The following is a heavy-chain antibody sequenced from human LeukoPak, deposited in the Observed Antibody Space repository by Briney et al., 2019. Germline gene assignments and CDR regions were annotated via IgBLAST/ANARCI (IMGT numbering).Heavy chain of an antibody. Sequence: ASVKVSCKASGYTFTIYGISWVRQAPGQGLEWMGRIIPILGIANYAQKFQGRVTITADKSTSTAYMELSSLRSEDTAVYYCARAVREGGSYPPTYYYYGMDVWGQGTTVTVSS. J-gene: IGHJ6*02. CDR3: ARAVREGGSYPPTYYYYGMDV. CDR2: IIPILGIA. D-gene: IGHD1-26*01. CDR1: GYTFTIYG. V-gene: IGHV1-69*04.